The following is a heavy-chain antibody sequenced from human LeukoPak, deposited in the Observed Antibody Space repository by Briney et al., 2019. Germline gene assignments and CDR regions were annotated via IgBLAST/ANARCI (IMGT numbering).Heavy chain of an antibody. CDR2: IYYTGST. CDR3: ARAGSSWSTGYYFDY. CDR1: GGSISPYY. Sequence: SETLSLTCTVTGGSISPYYWTWIRQPPGKGLEWIGFIYYTGSTNYNPSLKSRVTISADTSKNQFSLRLTSVTAADTAVYYCARAGSSWSTGYYFDYWGQGTLVTVSS. V-gene: IGHV4-59*01. J-gene: IGHJ4*02. D-gene: IGHD6-13*01.